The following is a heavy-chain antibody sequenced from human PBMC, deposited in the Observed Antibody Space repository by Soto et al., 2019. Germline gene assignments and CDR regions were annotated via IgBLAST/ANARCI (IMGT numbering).Heavy chain of an antibody. CDR1: GGTFSSYA. CDR3: ARHSSATPEDIVVVVAAHPSVYYYYGMDV. CDR2: IIPIFSTA. J-gene: IGHJ6*02. Sequence: SVKVSCKASGGTFSSYAISWVRQAPGQGLEWMGGIIPIFSTANYAQKFQGRVTITADESTSTAYMELSSLRSEDTAVYYCARHSSATPEDIVVVVAAHPSVYYYYGMDVWGQGTTVTVSS. V-gene: IGHV1-69*13. D-gene: IGHD2-15*01.